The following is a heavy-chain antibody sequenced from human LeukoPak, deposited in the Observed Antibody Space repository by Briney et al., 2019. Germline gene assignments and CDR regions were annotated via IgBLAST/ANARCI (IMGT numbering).Heavy chain of an antibody. D-gene: IGHD3-16*02. CDR2: ITHSGAST. Sequence: AASLKASCKAAGYTFTRYHVHWVRQALGRGLAYMEIITHSGASTSYAQKFQGRVTMTRDTSTSTVYMELSSLRSEDTAVYYCARSSNRLRLGELSLYYYYMDVWGKGTTVTISS. CDR3: ARSSNRLRLGELSLYYYYMDV. J-gene: IGHJ6*03. CDR1: GYTFTRYH. V-gene: IGHV1-46*01.